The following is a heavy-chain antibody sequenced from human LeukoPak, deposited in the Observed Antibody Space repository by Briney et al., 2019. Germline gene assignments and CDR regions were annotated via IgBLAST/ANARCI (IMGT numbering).Heavy chain of an antibody. CDR1: GGTFSSYA. Sequence: SVKVSCKASGGTFSSYAISWVRQAPGQGLEWMGGIIPIFGTANYAQKFQGRVTITTDESTSTAYMELSSLRSEDTAVYYCASATIPRQRDGYNWVLPPKHSHNWFDPWGQGTLVSASS. D-gene: IGHD5-24*01. CDR2: IIPIFGTA. V-gene: IGHV1-69*05. CDR3: ASATIPRQRDGYNWVLPPKHSHNWFDP. J-gene: IGHJ5*02.